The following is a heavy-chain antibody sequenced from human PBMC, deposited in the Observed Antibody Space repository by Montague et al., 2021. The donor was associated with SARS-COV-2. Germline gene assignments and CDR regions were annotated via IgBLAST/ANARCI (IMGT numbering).Heavy chain of an antibody. CDR2: IYPGHPDT. D-gene: IGHD3-10*01. CDR3: ARRRGLEGYYYNSGSYAFDV. J-gene: IGHJ3*01. V-gene: IGHV5-51*01. CDR1: GYSFTSYW. Sequence: QSGAEVKKSGESLKISCKGSGYSFTSYWIGWVRQMPGKGLEWMGIIYPGHPDTRYSQSFQGQVTISADKSISTAYLQWSSLKASDTAMYYCARRRGLEGYYYNSGSYAFDVWGQGTMVTVSS.